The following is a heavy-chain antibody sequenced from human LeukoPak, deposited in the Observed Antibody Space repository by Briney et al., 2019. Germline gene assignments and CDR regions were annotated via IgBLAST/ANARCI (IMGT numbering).Heavy chain of an antibody. J-gene: IGHJ3*02. V-gene: IGHV3-21*01. CDR2: ISSSSSYI. CDR1: GFTFSSYS. Sequence: PGGSLRLSCAASGFTFSSYSMNWVRQAPGKGLEWVSSISSSSSYIYYADSVKGRFTISRDNAKNSLYLQMNSLRAEDTAVYYCARDREPNSGSYYLFDAFDIWGQGTMVTVSS. CDR3: ARDREPNSGSYYLFDAFDI. D-gene: IGHD1-26*01.